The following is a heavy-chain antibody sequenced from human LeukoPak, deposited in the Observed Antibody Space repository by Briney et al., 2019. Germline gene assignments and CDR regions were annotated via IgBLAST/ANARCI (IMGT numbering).Heavy chain of an antibody. J-gene: IGHJ4*02. CDR1: VSSFNTYS. D-gene: IGHD3-16*01. V-gene: IGHV1-69*13. CDR3: ARDLHERARLGTFDS. Sequence: SVKVSCKASVSSFNTYSINWMRQAPGQGLEWMGGVLPIFGPANYAQNFQGRVTITADELTNTAYMERSSLTYADTAVYYCARDLHERARLGTFDSWGQGTLVTVSS. CDR2: VLPIFGPA.